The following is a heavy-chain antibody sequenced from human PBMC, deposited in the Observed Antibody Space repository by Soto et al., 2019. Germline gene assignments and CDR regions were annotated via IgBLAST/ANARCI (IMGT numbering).Heavy chain of an antibody. V-gene: IGHV3-33*01. CDR3: ARDASYYSLWSGYYPSRNGMDV. CDR1: GFTFSSFG. J-gene: IGHJ6*02. Sequence: EESLRLSCAASGFTFSSFGMHWVRQAPGKGLKWVCLIWYDGSKKSYGDSVKGRFTISRDNSRNTVYLQMNSLRADDTAVYYCARDASYYSLWSGYYPSRNGMDVWGQGTTVTVSS. D-gene: IGHD3-3*01. CDR2: IWYDGSKK.